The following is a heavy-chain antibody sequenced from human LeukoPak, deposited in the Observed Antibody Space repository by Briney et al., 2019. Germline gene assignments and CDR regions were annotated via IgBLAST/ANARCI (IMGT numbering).Heavy chain of an antibody. V-gene: IGHV1-8*01. CDR1: GYTFTSYD. D-gene: IGHD1-1*01. CDR3: AKDSNWNDAPYGMDV. J-gene: IGHJ6*02. CDR2: MNPNSGNT. Sequence: GASVKVSCKASGYTFTSYDINWVRQATGQGLEWMGWMNPNSGNTGYAQKFQGRVTMTRNTSISTAYMELSSLRAEDTAVYYCAKDSNWNDAPYGMDVWGQGTTVTVSS.